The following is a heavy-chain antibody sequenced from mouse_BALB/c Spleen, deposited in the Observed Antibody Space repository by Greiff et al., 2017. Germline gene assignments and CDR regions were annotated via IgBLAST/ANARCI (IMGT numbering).Heavy chain of an antibody. J-gene: IGHJ3*01. Sequence: EVKLVESGGGLVQPGGSRKLSCAASGFTFSSFGMHWVRQAPEKGLEWVAYISSGSSTIYYADTVKGRFTISRDNPKNTLFLQMTSLRSEDTAMYYCARSDGYSPWFAYWGQGTLVTVSA. CDR1: GFTFSSFG. CDR3: ARSDGYSPWFAY. V-gene: IGHV5-17*02. CDR2: ISSGSSTI. D-gene: IGHD2-3*01.